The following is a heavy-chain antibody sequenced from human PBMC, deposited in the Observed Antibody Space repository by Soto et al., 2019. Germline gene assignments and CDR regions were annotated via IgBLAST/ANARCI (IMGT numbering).Heavy chain of an antibody. J-gene: IGHJ6*02. CDR3: ARRLYYDSSGFEGGGMDV. CDR1: GGSISSSSYY. V-gene: IGHV4-39*01. CDR2: IYYSGST. D-gene: IGHD3-22*01. Sequence: SETLSLTCTVSGGSISSSSYYWGWIRQPPGKGLEWIGSIYYSGSTYYDPSLKSRVTISVDTSKNQFSLKLSSVTAADTAVYYFARRLYYDSSGFEGGGMDVWGQGTTVTVSS.